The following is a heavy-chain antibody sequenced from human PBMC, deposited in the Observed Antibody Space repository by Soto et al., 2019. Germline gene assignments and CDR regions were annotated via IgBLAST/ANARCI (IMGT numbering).Heavy chain of an antibody. CDR3: ARGAFGGQQQLVRDGFDT. CDR2: IVPIFDIA. V-gene: IGHV1-69*02. Sequence: QVQLVQSGAEVKKPGSSVKVSCKASGGTFNSYTISWVRQAPGQGLEWMGRIVPIFDIAKYAQKFQGRVTITADKSPSTAYMELSSLRSEDTAVYYCARGAFGGQQQLVRDGFDTWGQGPMVTVSS. D-gene: IGHD6-13*01. CDR1: GGTFNSYT. J-gene: IGHJ3*02.